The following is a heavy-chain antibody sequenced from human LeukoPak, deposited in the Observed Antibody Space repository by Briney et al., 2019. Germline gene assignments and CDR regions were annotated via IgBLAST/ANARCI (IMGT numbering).Heavy chain of an antibody. CDR3: VRRHDY. CDR1: GFDVNDNF. J-gene: IGHJ4*02. Sequence: PGGSLRLSCVASGFDVNDNFMIWVRQAPGQGLEWISITYASGGAYHSESVKGRFSAFRDTSKNTIFLQMNNLRADDTAMYYCVRRHDYWGQGTLVTVSS. CDR2: TYASGGA. V-gene: IGHV3-53*01.